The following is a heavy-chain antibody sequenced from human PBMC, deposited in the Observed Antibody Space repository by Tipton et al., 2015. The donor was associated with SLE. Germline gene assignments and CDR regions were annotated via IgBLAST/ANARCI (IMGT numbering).Heavy chain of an antibody. CDR2: IYYSGST. CDR3: AREYSSSSGAFDI. D-gene: IGHD6-13*01. CDR1: GGSISSSSYY. J-gene: IGHJ3*02. V-gene: IGHV4-39*07. Sequence: TLSLTCTVSGGSISSSSYYWGWIRQPPGKGLEWIGSIYYSGSTYYNPSLKSRVTISVDTSKNQFSLKLSSVTAADTAVYYCAREYSSSSGAFDIWGQRTMVTVSS.